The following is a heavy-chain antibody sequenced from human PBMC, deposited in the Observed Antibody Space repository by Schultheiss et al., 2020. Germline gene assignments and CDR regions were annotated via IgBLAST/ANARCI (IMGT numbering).Heavy chain of an antibody. CDR2: ISSSSSYI. CDR1: GFTFSGYA. J-gene: IGHJ3*02. CDR3: AKDTYDSSGYYHDAFDI. V-gene: IGHV3-21*05. D-gene: IGHD3-22*01. Sequence: GGSLRLSCVGSGFTFSGYAMNWVRQAPGRGLEWVSHISSSSSYIYYADSVKGRFTISRDNAKNSLYLQMNSLRAEDTAVYYCAKDTYDSSGYYHDAFDIWGQGTMVTVSS.